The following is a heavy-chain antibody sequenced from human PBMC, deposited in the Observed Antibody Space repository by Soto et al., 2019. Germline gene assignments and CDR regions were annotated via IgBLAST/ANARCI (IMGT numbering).Heavy chain of an antibody. D-gene: IGHD5-18*01. V-gene: IGHV1-2*02. CDR3: ARGCSLTARSLPNRFDY. J-gene: IGHJ4*02. CDR1: GYTFTGYY. CDR2: INPNSGGT. Sequence: ASVKVSCKASGYTFTGYYMHWVRQAPGQGLEWMGWINPNSGGTNYAQKFQGRVTMTRDTSISTAYMELSRLRSDDTAVYYCARGCSLTARSLPNRFDYWGQGALVTVSS.